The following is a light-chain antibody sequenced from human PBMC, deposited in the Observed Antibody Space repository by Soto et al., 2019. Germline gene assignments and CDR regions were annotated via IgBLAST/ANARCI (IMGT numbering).Light chain of an antibody. CDR2: DVT. V-gene: IGKV1-33*01. Sequence: DIPMTHYPSSLSASVGDRVTITCQASQDIDKYLNWYQQKPGKAPKLLIDDVTNLETGVPSRFSGSGSGTHFTFTIGSLQPEDIATYYCQQYYDLPITFGQGTRLEIK. CDR3: QQYYDLPIT. CDR1: QDIDKY. J-gene: IGKJ5*01.